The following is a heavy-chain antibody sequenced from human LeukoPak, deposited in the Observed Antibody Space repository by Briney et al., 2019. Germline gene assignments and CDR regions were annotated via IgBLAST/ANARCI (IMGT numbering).Heavy chain of an antibody. CDR2: IKQGGSEK. J-gene: IGHJ3*02. D-gene: IGHD2-15*01. Sequence: GGSLRLSCAASGFTFSSYWMSWVRQAPGKGLEWVANIKQGGSEKYYVDSVKGRFTISRDNAKNSLYLQMNSLRAEDTAVYYCARDDCSGGSCYSHAFDIWGQGTMVTVSS. CDR1: GFTFSSYW. V-gene: IGHV3-7*01. CDR3: ARDDCSGGSCYSHAFDI.